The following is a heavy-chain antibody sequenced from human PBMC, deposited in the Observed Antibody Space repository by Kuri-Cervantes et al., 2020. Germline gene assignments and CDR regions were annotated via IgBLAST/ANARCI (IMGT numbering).Heavy chain of an antibody. CDR1: GFSLSNARMG. Sequence: SGPTLVKPTETLTLTCTVSGFSLSNARMGVSWIRQPPGKALEWLAHIFSNDEKSYSTSLKSRLTISKDTSKSQVVLTMTNMDPVDIATYYCARMDSSGYYYWYFDLWGRGTLVTVSS. V-gene: IGHV2-26*01. CDR3: ARMDSSGYYYWYFDL. CDR2: IFSNDEK. D-gene: IGHD3-22*01. J-gene: IGHJ2*01.